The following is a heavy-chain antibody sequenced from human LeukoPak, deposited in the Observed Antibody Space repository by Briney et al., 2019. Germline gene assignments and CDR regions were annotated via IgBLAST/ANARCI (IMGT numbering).Heavy chain of an antibody. J-gene: IGHJ6*03. CDR3: ARVGERANCTNGVCYTYYYYYYMDV. D-gene: IGHD2-8*01. CDR2: LDPDGAEI. CDR1: GHTLIELS. Sequence: GASVKVSCKVSGHTLIELSMHWVRQAPGKGLEWVGGLDPDGAEIIYAQKFQGRVTMTEDTSTDTAYMELSSLRSEDTAVYYCARVGERANCTNGVCYTYYYYYYMDVWGKGTTVTVSS. V-gene: IGHV1-24*01.